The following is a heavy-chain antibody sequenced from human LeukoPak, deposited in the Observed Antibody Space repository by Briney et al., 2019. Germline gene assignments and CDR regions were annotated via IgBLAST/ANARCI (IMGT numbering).Heavy chain of an antibody. D-gene: IGHD6-13*01. CDR3: VRSAIGTADFDY. J-gene: IGHJ4*02. CDR2: FYTSGST. V-gene: IGHV4-4*07. Sequence: SETLSLTCTVSGGSISSYYWSWLRQPAGKGLEWIGRFYTSGSTNYNPSLKSRVTMSVDTSKNQFSLNLSSVTAADTAVYYCVRSAIGTADFDYWGQGNLVTVSS. CDR1: GGSISSYY.